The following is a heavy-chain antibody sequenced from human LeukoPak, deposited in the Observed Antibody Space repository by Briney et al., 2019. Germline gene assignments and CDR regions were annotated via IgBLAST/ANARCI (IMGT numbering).Heavy chain of an antibody. J-gene: IGHJ4*02. CDR1: GGTFSSDA. CDR2: VIPILNIP. V-gene: IGHV1-69*04. Sequence: GASVKISCKAPGGTFSSDAFSWVRQAPGQGLEWMGRVIPILNIPNFAQKFEGRVTITADKSTTTVYMELRSLRSEDTAMYFCARDQPRAKFLDYWGQGSLVTVSS. CDR3: ARDQPRAKFLDY.